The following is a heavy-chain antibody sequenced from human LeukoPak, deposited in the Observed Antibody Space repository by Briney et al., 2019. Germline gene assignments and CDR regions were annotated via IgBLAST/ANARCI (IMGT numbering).Heavy chain of an antibody. CDR3: AKDRTDRSY. V-gene: IGHV3-23*01. Sequence: GGSLRLSCAASGFTFSSYAMNWVRQAPGKGLEWVSAISGSGDSTYYADSVKGRFTISTDNSKNTLYLQMNSLRAEDTAVYYCAKDRTDRSYWGQGTLVTVSS. CDR1: GFTFSSYA. D-gene: IGHD1-14*01. CDR2: ISGSGDST. J-gene: IGHJ4*02.